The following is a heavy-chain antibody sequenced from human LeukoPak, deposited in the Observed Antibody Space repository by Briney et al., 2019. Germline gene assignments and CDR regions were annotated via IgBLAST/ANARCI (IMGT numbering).Heavy chain of an antibody. CDR3: ARGRFNYDSSGYSSFYY. CDR1: GFTYSSYW. V-gene: IGHV3-7*01. CDR2: IKEDGSEK. Sequence: GGSLRLSCAASGFTYSSYWMSWVRQAPGKGLEWVANIKEDGSEKYYVDSVKGRFTISRDNARNSLYLQMNSLRAADTAVYYCARGRFNYDSSGYSSFYYWGQGTLVTVSS. D-gene: IGHD3-22*01. J-gene: IGHJ4*02.